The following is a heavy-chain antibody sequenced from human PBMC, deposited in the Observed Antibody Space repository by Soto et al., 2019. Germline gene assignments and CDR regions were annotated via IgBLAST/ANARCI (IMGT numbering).Heavy chain of an antibody. CDR3: ARGIAGATVYYYGMDV. J-gene: IGHJ6*02. Sequence: SVKVSCKASGGTFSSYAISWVRQAPGQGLEWMGGIIPIFGTANYAQKFQGRVTITADKSTSTAYMELSSLRSEDTAVYYCARGIAGATVYYYGMDVWGQGTTVTVSS. CDR1: GGTFSSYA. D-gene: IGHD1-26*01. V-gene: IGHV1-69*06. CDR2: IIPIFGTA.